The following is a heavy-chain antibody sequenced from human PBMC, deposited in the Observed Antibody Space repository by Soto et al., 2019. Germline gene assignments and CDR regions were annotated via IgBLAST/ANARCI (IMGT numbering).Heavy chain of an antibody. V-gene: IGHV4-59*01. Sequence: PSETLSLTCTVSGGSISSYYWTWIRQPPGKGLEWIGYIYYSGSTNYNPSLKSRVTISVDTSKNQFSLKLSSVTAADTAVYYCARVYSSGWCWFDPWGQGTLVTVSS. CDR1: GGSISSYY. D-gene: IGHD6-19*01. J-gene: IGHJ5*02. CDR3: ARVYSSGWCWFDP. CDR2: IYYSGST.